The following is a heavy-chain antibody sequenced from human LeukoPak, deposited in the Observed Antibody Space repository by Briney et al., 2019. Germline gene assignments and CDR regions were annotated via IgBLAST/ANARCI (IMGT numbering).Heavy chain of an antibody. CDR2: VSSNGDST. CDR3: AKASYDSSGSPFDY. CDR1: GFTFSSYA. V-gene: IGHV3-64*01. Sequence: GSLRLSCAASGFTFSSYAMHWVRQAPGKGLEYVSRVSSNGDSTYYAKSVKGRFTISRDNSKNTLYLQMNSLRAEDTAVYYCAKASYDSSGSPFDYWGQGTLVTVSS. J-gene: IGHJ4*02. D-gene: IGHD3-22*01.